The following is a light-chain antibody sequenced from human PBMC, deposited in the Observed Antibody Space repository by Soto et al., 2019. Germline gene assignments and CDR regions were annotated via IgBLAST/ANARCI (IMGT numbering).Light chain of an antibody. CDR3: SSYAGSNNFGV. CDR2: EVS. CDR1: SSDVGGYNY. Sequence: TQPPSPSRAPGQSVALSCPGNSSDVGGYNYVSWYQQHPGKAPKLMIYEVSKRPSGVPDRFSGSKSGNTASLTVSGLQAEDEADYYCSSYAGSNNFGVFGTGTRSPS. J-gene: IGLJ1*01. V-gene: IGLV2-8*01.